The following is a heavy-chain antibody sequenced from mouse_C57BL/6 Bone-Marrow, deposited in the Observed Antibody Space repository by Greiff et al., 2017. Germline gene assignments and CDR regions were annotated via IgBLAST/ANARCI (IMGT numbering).Heavy chain of an antibody. J-gene: IGHJ4*01. D-gene: IGHD2-1*01. CDR1: GYTFTSYW. CDR2: IHPNSGST. V-gene: IGHV1-64*01. CDR3: ARADYGKGYYSMDD. Sequence: QVQLQQPGAELVKPGASVKLSCKASGYTFTSYWMHWVKQRPGQGLEWIGMIHPNSGSTNYNEKFKSKATLTVEKSSSTAYMQLSRLTSEDSAVYYCARADYGKGYYSMDDWGTGTSVTVSS.